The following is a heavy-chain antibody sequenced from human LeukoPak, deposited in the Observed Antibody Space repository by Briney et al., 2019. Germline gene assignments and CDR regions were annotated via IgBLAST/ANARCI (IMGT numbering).Heavy chain of an antibody. Sequence: ASVKVSCKASGYTFTSYGISWVRQAPGQGLEWMGWISAYNGNTNYAQKLQGRVTMTTDTSTSTAYMELRSLRSDDTAVYYCARDSDQYYYGSGRWFDSWGQGTLVTVSS. CDR2: ISAYNGNT. CDR3: ARDSDQYYYGSGRWFDS. J-gene: IGHJ5*01. V-gene: IGHV1-18*01. D-gene: IGHD3-10*01. CDR1: GYTFTSYG.